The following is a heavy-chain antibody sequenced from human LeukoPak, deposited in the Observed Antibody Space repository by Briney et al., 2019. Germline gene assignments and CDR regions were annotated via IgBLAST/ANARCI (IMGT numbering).Heavy chain of an antibody. D-gene: IGHD4-17*01. CDR1: GFTFSSYA. J-gene: IGHJ4*02. CDR2: ISGSGGNT. Sequence: GGSLRLSCAASGFTFSSYAMSWVRQAPGKGLEWVSAISGSGGNTYYADSVKGRFTISRDNSKNTLYLQMNSLGAEDTAVYYCATYGDYEAYYFDYWGQGTLVTVSS. V-gene: IGHV3-23*01. CDR3: ATYGDYEAYYFDY.